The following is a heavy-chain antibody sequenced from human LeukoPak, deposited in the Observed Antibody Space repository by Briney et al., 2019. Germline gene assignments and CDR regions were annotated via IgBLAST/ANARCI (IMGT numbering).Heavy chain of an antibody. CDR1: GGSISSGGYY. J-gene: IGHJ4*02. CDR2: IYYSGST. D-gene: IGHD6-13*01. CDR3: ARGRYSRPYYFDY. Sequence: SQTLSLTCTVSGGSISSGGYYWRWIRQHPGKGLEWIGYIYYSGSTYYNPSLKSRVTISVDTSKNQFSLKLSSVTAADTAVYYCARGRYSRPYYFDYWGQGTLVTVSS. V-gene: IGHV4-31*03.